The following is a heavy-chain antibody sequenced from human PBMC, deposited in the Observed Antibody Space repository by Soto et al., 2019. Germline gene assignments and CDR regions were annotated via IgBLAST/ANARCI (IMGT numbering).Heavy chain of an antibody. D-gene: IGHD3-10*01. CDR2: ISAYNGNT. CDR1: GYTFTSYG. V-gene: IGHV1-18*01. CDR3: ARMVWFGDVDNNWFDP. Sequence: QVQLVQSGAEVKKPGASVKVSCKASGYTFTSYGISWVRQAPGQGLEWMGWISAYNGNTNYAQKLQGRVTMTTDTSTSTAYIELRSLRSDDTAVYYCARMVWFGDVDNNWFDPWCQGTLVTVSS. J-gene: IGHJ5*02.